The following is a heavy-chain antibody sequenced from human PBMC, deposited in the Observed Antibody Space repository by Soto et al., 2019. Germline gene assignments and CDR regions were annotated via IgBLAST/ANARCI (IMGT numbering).Heavy chain of an antibody. CDR1: GSIFIGYG. D-gene: IGHD1-7*01. J-gene: IGHJ4*02. CDR2: IWHDGSEI. Sequence: GGSLRLSCVVSGSIFIGYGMHWVRQAPGKGLEWVAVIWHDGSEIYYADSVKGRFTISRDNSKNTLYLQMNSLRAEDTAVYYYARDGIDGTAFRGCLDYWGQGTPVTVSS. V-gene: IGHV3-33*01. CDR3: ARDGIDGTAFRGCLDY.